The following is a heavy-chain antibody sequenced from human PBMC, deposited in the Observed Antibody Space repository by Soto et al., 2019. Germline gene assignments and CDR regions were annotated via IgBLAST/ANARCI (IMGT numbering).Heavy chain of an antibody. J-gene: IGHJ5*01. D-gene: IGHD3-10*01. CDR1: GFPCSSTD. CDR3: AKNSGWFNS. V-gene: IGHV3-23*01. CDR2: IDGRGGAT. Sequence: VQVLDSGGGLVQPGGSLRLSCAASGFPCSSTDMSWVRQAPGKGLEWVSTIDGRGGATYYADSVRGRFTISRDNSKNTVYLQMSSLRADDTAVYYCAKNSGWFNSWGQGTLVTVSS.